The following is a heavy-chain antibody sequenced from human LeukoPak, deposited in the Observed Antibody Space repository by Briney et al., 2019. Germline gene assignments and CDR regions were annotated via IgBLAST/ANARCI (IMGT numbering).Heavy chain of an antibody. V-gene: IGHV3-23*01. CDR2: ISGNSDRT. J-gene: IGHJ4*02. D-gene: IGHD3-16*01. Sequence: GGSLRLSCAASGFTFSSYSMSWVRQAPGKGLEGVSAISGNSDRTYYADSVKGRFTISRDNSKNTLYLQMSSLRAEDTAVYYCANWGDYVWGSYPGWGQGTLVTVSS. CDR3: ANWGDYVWGSYPG. CDR1: GFTFSSYS.